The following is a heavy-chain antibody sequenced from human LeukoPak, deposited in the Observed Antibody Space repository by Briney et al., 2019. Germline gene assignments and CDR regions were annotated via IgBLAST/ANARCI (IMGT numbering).Heavy chain of an antibody. D-gene: IGHD6-19*01. CDR3: GSTPKYSSGSHYFDY. V-gene: IGHV3-21*01. CDR2: ISSSSSYI. J-gene: IGHJ4*02. CDR1: GFTFSSYS. Sequence: GGSLRLSCAASGFTFSSYSMNWVRQAPGKGLEWVSAISSSSSYIYYADSVKGRFTISRDNAKNSLYLQMNSLRVEDTAVYYCGSTPKYSSGSHYFDYWGQGTLVTVSS.